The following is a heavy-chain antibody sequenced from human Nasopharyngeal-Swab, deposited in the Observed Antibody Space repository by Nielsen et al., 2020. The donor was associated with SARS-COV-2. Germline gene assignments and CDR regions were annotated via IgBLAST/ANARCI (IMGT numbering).Heavy chain of an antibody. Sequence: ASVKVSCKASGYTFLSYGVDWVRQAPGHGLEGMGRIKPYGESPEYARKFQGRVTMTTDTSTRTAYMELRSLRSDDTAVYYCARRLSYGDSRSALDVWGQGTTVSVSS. D-gene: IGHD4-17*01. CDR1: GYTFLSYG. J-gene: IGHJ3*01. V-gene: IGHV1-18*01. CDR2: IKPYGESP. CDR3: ARRLSYGDSRSALDV.